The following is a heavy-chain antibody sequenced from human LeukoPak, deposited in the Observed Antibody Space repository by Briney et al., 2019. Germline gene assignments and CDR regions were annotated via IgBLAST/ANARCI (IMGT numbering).Heavy chain of an antibody. Sequence: GGSLRLSCAASGFTVSSNYMSWVRQAPGKGLEWVSVIYSGGSTYYAGSVKDTFTISRDNSKNTLYLQINSLRAEDTAVYYCARARGYYYYGMDVWGQETTVTVSS. J-gene: IGHJ6*02. D-gene: IGHD3-10*01. CDR1: GFTVSSNY. V-gene: IGHV3-66*01. CDR3: ARARGYYYYGMDV. CDR2: IYSGGST.